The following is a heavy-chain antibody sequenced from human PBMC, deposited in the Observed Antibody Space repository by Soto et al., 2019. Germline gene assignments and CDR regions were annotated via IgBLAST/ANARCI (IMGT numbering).Heavy chain of an antibody. CDR2: VSYNGNN. CDR3: ARATTVTSSFFSSGFGV. Sequence: QVQLQESGPGLVKPSQTLSLTCSVSGDSITNDDYYWTWIRQPPGKGLEWIGHVSYNGNNYYNPSLKSRLTFSYDTSQNQFSLHLTSVIAAYSASYFCARATTVTSSFFSSGFGVWGHGTPVNVSS. CDR1: GDSITNDDYY. V-gene: IGHV4-30-4*08. J-gene: IGHJ6*02. D-gene: IGHD4-17*01.